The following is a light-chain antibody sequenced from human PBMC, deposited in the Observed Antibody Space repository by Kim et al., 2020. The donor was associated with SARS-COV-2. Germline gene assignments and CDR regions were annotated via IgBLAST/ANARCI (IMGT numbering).Light chain of an antibody. Sequence: SPGQTASITCSGDKLGDKYACWYQQKPGQSPVLVIYQDSKRPSGIPERFSGSNSGNTATLTISGTQAMDEADYYCQAWDSSTAVFGGGTQLTVL. CDR3: QAWDSSTAV. J-gene: IGLJ2*01. CDR1: KLGDKY. CDR2: QDS. V-gene: IGLV3-1*01.